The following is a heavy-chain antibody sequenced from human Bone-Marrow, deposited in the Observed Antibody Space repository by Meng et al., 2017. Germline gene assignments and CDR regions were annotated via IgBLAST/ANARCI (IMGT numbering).Heavy chain of an antibody. V-gene: IGHV4-4*02. J-gene: IGHJ5*02. Sequence: QVYMQGSGQGLVKPSGTLSITCAVSGGSVRSPNWWRWVRQHPGRGLEWIGEIYHSGSTTYNPSLLSRVTISVDKSKNQFSLKLSSVTAADTAIYYCARVIYRPSGHNYFDPWGQGTLVTVSS. D-gene: IGHD1-26*01. CDR1: GGSVRSPNW. CDR2: IYHSGST. CDR3: ARVIYRPSGHNYFDP.